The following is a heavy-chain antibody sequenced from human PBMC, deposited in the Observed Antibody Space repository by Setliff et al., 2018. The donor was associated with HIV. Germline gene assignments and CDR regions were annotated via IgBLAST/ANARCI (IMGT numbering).Heavy chain of an antibody. Sequence: PGGSLRLSCAASGMTFSDAWMTWVRQAPGKGLEWVGRIKSKEDGGTIEYAAPVKGRFTISRDDSKDTLYLQMNSLKIEDTAVYYCTPPPGTYWGQGTLVTVSS. V-gene: IGHV3-15*01. J-gene: IGHJ4*02. CDR2: IKSKEDGGTI. CDR3: TPPPGTY. D-gene: IGHD1-1*01. CDR1: GMTFSDAW.